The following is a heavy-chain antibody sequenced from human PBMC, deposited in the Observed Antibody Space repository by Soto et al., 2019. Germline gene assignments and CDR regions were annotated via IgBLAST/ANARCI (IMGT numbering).Heavy chain of an antibody. J-gene: IGHJ5*02. Sequence: QVQLVQSGAEVKTPGSSVKVSCKASGGTFNSYSIDWVRQAPGQGFEWMGGIIPMSGRPNYAQRFQGRVTFSADKSNNTDYMEVNSLTNEDTALYYCTSRGRQSANWFDPWGQGSLVTVSS. CDR1: GGTFNSYS. V-gene: IGHV1-69*06. CDR3: TSRGRQSANWFDP. CDR2: IIPMSGRP.